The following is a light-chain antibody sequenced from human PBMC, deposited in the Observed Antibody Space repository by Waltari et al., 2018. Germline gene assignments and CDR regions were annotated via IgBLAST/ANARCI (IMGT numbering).Light chain of an antibody. Sequence: QSALTQPASVSGSPGQSITISCTAVNSNVDILHLVSWYQHHPARNPRLLIYEISQRPSGVSNRFSGSKSGNTASLTISGLQPEDEADYFCCSFAGYGIYVFGSGTQVSVL. CDR3: CSFAGYGIYV. J-gene: IGLJ1*01. CDR2: EIS. V-gene: IGLV2-23*02. CDR1: NSNVDILHL.